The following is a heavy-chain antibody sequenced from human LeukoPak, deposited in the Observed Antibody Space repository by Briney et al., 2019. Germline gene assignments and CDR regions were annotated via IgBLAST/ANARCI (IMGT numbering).Heavy chain of an antibody. CDR2: IYYSGST. J-gene: IGHJ3*02. CDR1: GGSISSYY. D-gene: IGHD3-22*01. V-gene: IGHV4-59*08. Sequence: SETLSLTCTVSGGSISSYYWSWIRQPPGKGLEWIGYIYYSGSTNYNPSLKSRVTISVDTSKNQFSLKLSSVTAADTAVYYCARQTYYYDSSGYNDAFDIWGQGTMVTVSS. CDR3: ARQTYYYDSSGYNDAFDI.